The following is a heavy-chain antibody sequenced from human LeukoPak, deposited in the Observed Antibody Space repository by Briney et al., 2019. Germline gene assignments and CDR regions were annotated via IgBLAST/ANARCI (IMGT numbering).Heavy chain of an antibody. D-gene: IGHD4-17*01. CDR1: RFTFSSYW. J-gene: IGHJ4*02. CDR3: AREEYGDHLW. Sequence: GVSLRLSCAASRFTFSSYWMSWLPQAPGKGLKWVANIKQDGSEKYYVDSVKGRFTISRDNAKNSLYLQMNSLRAEDTAVYYCAREEYGDHLWWGQGTLVTVSS. V-gene: IGHV3-7*01. CDR2: IKQDGSEK.